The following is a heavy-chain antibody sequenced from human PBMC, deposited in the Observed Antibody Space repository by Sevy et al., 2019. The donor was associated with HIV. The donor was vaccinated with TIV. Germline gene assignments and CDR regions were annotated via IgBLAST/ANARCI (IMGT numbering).Heavy chain of an antibody. D-gene: IGHD3-16*02. CDR2: ISSSSTTI. CDR3: ARSGGLRY. J-gene: IGHJ4*02. CDR1: GLTFSNYS. V-gene: IGHV3-48*02. Sequence: GGSLRLSCAASGLTFSNYSMNWVRQAPGKGLEWVSYISSSSTTIYYADSVKGRFTISRDNAKNSLYLQMNSLSDDDTAVYYCARSGGLRYWGQGTLVTVSS.